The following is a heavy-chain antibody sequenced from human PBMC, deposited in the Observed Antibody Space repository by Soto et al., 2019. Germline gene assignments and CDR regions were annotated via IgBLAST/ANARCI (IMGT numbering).Heavy chain of an antibody. CDR3: AREYRITGTTGGFDY. Sequence: SETLSLTCTVSGGSVSSGSYYWSWIRQPPGKGLEWIGYIYYSGSTNYNPSLKSRVTISVDTSKNQFSLKLSSVTAADTAVYYCAREYRITGTTGGFDYWGQGTLVTVSS. D-gene: IGHD1-7*01. J-gene: IGHJ4*02. CDR2: IYYSGST. V-gene: IGHV4-61*01. CDR1: GGSVSSGSYY.